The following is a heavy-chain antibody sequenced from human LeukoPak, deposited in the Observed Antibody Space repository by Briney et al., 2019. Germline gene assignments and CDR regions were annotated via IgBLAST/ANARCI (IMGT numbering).Heavy chain of an antibody. Sequence: GGSLRLSCAASGFTFSSYGMHWVRQAPGKGLEWVAVISYDGSNKYYADSVKGRFTISRGNSKNTLYLQMDSLRAEDTAVYYCAKDISGWYDYWGQGTLVTVSS. D-gene: IGHD6-19*01. V-gene: IGHV3-30*18. CDR1: GFTFSSYG. J-gene: IGHJ4*02. CDR2: ISYDGSNK. CDR3: AKDISGWYDY.